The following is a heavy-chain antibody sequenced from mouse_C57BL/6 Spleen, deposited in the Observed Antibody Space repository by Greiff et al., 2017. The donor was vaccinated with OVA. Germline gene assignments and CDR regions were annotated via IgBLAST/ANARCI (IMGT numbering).Heavy chain of an antibody. CDR1: GYSFTGYY. CDR2: INTSTGGT. J-gene: IGHJ2*01. CDR3: ARNYDYDGYFDY. V-gene: IGHV1-42*01. D-gene: IGHD2-4*01. Sequence: VQLQQSGPELVKPGASVKISCKASGYSFTGYYMNWVKQSPEKSLEWIGEINTSTGGTTYNQKFKAKATLTVDKSSSTAYMQLKSLTSEDSAVYYCARNYDYDGYFDYWGQGTTLTVSS.